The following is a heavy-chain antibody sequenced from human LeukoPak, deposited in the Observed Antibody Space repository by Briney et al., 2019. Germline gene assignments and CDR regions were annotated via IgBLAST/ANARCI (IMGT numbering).Heavy chain of an antibody. CDR1: GGSISSGSYY. J-gene: IGHJ2*01. V-gene: IGHV4-61*02. CDR3: ARQTIFGVVITYWYFDL. Sequence: PSETLSLTCTVSGGSISSGSYYWSWIRQPAGKGLEWIGRIYTSGSTNYNPSLKSRVTISVDTSKNQFSLRLISVTAADTAVYYCARQTIFGVVITYWYFDLWGRGTLVTVSS. D-gene: IGHD3-3*01. CDR2: IYTSGST.